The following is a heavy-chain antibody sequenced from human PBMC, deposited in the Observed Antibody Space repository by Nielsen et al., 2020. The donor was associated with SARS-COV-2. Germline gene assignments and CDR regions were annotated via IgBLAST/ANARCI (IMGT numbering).Heavy chain of an antibody. CDR2: FDPDDGET. D-gene: IGHD1-14*01. CDR1: GYTLTELS. Sequence: ASVKVSCKVSGYTLTELSMHWVRQAPGKGLEWMGGFDPDDGETIYTQKFQGRVTMTEDTSTDTAYMELSSLRSEDTAVYYCATATVLRGLEKTVPHGSSYYYYYGMDVWGQGTTVTVSS. J-gene: IGHJ6*02. V-gene: IGHV1-24*01. CDR3: ATATVLRGLEKTVPHGSSYYYYYGMDV.